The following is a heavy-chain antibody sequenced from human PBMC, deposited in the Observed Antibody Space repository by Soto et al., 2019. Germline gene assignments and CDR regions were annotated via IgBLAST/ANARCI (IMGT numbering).Heavy chain of an antibody. CDR3: ASSSLYGMDV. CDR2: IKSKTDGGTA. V-gene: IGHV3-15*01. J-gene: IGHJ6*02. D-gene: IGHD1-7*01. Sequence: PGGSLILSCAASGFIFSKAWMSWVRQAPGKGLEWVGRIKSKTDGGTAEYAAPGKGRFTISRDESKNMVSLQMNSLKPEDTAVYYCASSSLYGMDVWGQGTTVTVSS. CDR1: GFIFSKAW.